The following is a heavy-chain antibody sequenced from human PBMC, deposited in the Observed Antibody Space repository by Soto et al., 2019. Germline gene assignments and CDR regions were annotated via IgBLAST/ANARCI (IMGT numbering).Heavy chain of an antibody. CDR3: ARALYSSGWYRSEYFQH. V-gene: IGHV3-33*01. CDR1: GFTFSSYG. CDR2: IWYDGSNK. Sequence: GGSLRLSCAASGFTFSSYGMHWVRQAPGKGLEWVAVIWYDGSNKYYADSVKGRFTISRDNSKNTLYLQMNSLRAEDTAVYYCARALYSSGWYRSEYFQHWGQGTLVTVSS. J-gene: IGHJ1*01. D-gene: IGHD6-19*01.